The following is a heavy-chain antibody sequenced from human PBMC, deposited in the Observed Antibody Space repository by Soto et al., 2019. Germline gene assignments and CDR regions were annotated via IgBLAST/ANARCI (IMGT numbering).Heavy chain of an antibody. CDR3: ASWYSSSYGMDV. CDR2: IIGSGRST. Sequence: GGSLRLSCAGSGFTFSSYAMNWVRQAPGRGLEWVSGIIGSGRSTYYADSVKGRFTISRDNSRNTLYMQMNSLRVEDTAVYYCASWYSSSYGMDVWGQGATVTVSS. J-gene: IGHJ6*02. V-gene: IGHV3-23*01. CDR1: GFTFSSYA. D-gene: IGHD2-2*01.